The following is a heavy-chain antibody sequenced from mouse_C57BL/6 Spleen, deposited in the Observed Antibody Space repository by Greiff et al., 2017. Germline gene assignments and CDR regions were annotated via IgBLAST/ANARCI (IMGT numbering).Heavy chain of an antibody. D-gene: IGHD3-2*02. CDR2: ISSGGSYT. CDR1: GFTFSSYG. V-gene: IGHV5-6*01. Sequence: EVQRVESGGDLVKPGGSLKLSCAASGFTFSSYGMSWVRQTPDKRLEWVATISSGGSYTYYPDSVKGRFTISRDNAKNTLYLQMSSLKSEDTAMYYCARQSSDSSGRGFAYWGQGTLVTVSA. CDR3: ARQSSDSSGRGFAY. J-gene: IGHJ3*01.